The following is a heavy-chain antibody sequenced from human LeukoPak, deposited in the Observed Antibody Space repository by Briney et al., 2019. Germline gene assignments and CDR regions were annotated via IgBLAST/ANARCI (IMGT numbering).Heavy chain of an antibody. D-gene: IGHD6-19*01. V-gene: IGHV4-61*02. CDR1: GGSFSSGDYS. CDR3: ARRSIAVAGMDY. Sequence: SQTLSLTCTVSGGSFSSGDYSWNWIRQPAGQGLEWIGRLFSSGTTNYNLSLKSRVTISVDTSKNQFSLKLSSVTAADTAVYYCARRSIAVAGMDYWGQGTLVTVSS. CDR2: LFSSGTT. J-gene: IGHJ4*02.